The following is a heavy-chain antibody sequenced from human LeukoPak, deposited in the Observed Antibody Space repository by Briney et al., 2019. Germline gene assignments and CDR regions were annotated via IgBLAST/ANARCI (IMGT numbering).Heavy chain of an antibody. CDR2: VYSSGST. D-gene: IGHD3-16*01. Sequence: SETLSLTCTVSGGSINRYYWSWVRQPPGKALECVGYVYSSGSTNYNPSLKSRATISIDTSNNHFSLRLTSVTAADTAMYYCARAMSTFGGVRNYFDSWGQGTLVTVSS. J-gene: IGHJ4*02. CDR3: ARAMSTFGGVRNYFDS. CDR1: GGSINRYY. V-gene: IGHV4-59*08.